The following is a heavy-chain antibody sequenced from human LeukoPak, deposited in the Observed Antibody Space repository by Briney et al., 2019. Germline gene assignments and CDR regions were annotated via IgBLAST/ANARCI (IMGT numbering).Heavy chain of an antibody. CDR2: ISGSGGST. D-gene: IGHD4-17*01. Sequence: GGPLRLSCAASGFTFSSSAMSWDRQAPGKGLEWVSAISGSGGSTYYADSVKGRFTISRDNSKNTLYLQMNSLRAEDTAVYYCAKTVTTNYFDYWGQGTLVTVSS. CDR1: GFTFSSSA. J-gene: IGHJ4*02. CDR3: AKTVTTNYFDY. V-gene: IGHV3-23*01.